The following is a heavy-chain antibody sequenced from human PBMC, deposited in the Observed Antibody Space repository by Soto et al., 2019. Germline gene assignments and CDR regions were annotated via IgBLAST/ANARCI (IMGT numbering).Heavy chain of an antibody. CDR3: AKVESGTTVTSNWFDP. D-gene: IGHD4-17*01. J-gene: IGHJ5*02. Sequence: PGGSLRLSCAASGFTFSSYAMSWVRQAPGKGLEWVSAISGSGGSTYYADSVKGRFTISRDNSKNTLYLQMNSLRAEDTAVYYCAKVESGTTVTSNWFDPWGQGTLVTVSS. CDR2: ISGSGGST. V-gene: IGHV3-23*01. CDR1: GFTFSSYA.